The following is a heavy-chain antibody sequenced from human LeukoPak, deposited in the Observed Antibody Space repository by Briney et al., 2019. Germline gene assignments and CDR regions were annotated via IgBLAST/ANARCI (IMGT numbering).Heavy chain of an antibody. CDR2: INHSGST. Sequence: PSETLFLTRAVYGGSFSGYYWSWIRQPPGKGLEWIGEINHSGSTNYNPSLKSRVTISVDTSKNQFSLKLSSVTAADTAVYYCARDRKQLAPWGQGTLVTVSS. J-gene: IGHJ5*02. D-gene: IGHD6-13*01. CDR1: GGSFSGYY. V-gene: IGHV4-34*01. CDR3: ARDRKQLAP.